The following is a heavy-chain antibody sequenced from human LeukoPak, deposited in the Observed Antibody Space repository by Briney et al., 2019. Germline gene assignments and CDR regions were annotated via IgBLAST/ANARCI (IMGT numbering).Heavy chain of an antibody. CDR1: GFTFSSYD. CDR2: IGTAGDT. Sequence: GGSLRLSCAASGFTFSSYDMHWVRQATGKGLEWVSAIGTAGDTYYPGSVKGRFTISRENAKNSLYLQMNSLRAGDTAVYYCARAGRGTYYDSSGYLDVWGQGTTVTVSS. V-gene: IGHV3-13*01. J-gene: IGHJ6*02. CDR3: ARAGRGTYYDSSGYLDV. D-gene: IGHD3-22*01.